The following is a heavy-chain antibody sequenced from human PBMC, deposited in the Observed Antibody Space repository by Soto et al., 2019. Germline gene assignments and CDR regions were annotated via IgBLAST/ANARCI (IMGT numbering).Heavy chain of an antibody. D-gene: IGHD6-13*01. J-gene: IGHJ3*02. Sequence: PGESLKISCKASVYSFTNYWIGWVRQMPGKGLEWMGTIYPGDSDTRYSPSFQGQVTISADKSITTADLQWSSLKASDTAMYYCARGTPAGTSAFDIWGQGTMVTVSS. CDR3: ARGTPAGTSAFDI. CDR2: IYPGDSDT. V-gene: IGHV5-51*01. CDR1: VYSFTNYW.